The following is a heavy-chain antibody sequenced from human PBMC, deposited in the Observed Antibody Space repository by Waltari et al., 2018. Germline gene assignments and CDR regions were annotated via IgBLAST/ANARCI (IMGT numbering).Heavy chain of an antibody. D-gene: IGHD6-13*01. V-gene: IGHV3-7*01. J-gene: IGHJ4*02. CDR3: TRGGRDSSWYWRD. Sequence: EVQLVESGGGLAQPGGSLRLSCAASGLSFSNYWMTWVRQASGKGPERLANIKEDGSRKYDMDSVKGRCTISRDNAKNSLYLQMNNLRVEDTAVYYCTRGGRDSSWYWRDWGQGTLVTVSS. CDR1: GLSFSNYW. CDR2: IKEDGSRK.